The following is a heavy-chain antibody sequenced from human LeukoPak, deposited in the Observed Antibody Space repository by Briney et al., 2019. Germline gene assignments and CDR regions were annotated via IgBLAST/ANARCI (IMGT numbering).Heavy chain of an antibody. CDR1: GFTFSNYE. V-gene: IGHV3-48*03. D-gene: IGHD6-13*01. CDR3: ARARIAAPLLDY. Sequence: GGSLRLSSAASGFTFSNYEMNWVRQTPGKGLEWVSFISDNGKAKSYVDSVRGRFIISRDNAKTSLFLQMSSLRVEDTAVYYCARARIAAPLLDYWGQGTLVTVSS. J-gene: IGHJ4*02. CDR2: ISDNGKAK.